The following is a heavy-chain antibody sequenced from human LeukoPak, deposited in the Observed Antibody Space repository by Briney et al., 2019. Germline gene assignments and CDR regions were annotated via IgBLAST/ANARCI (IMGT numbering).Heavy chain of an antibody. V-gene: IGHV4-59*08. D-gene: IGHD5-24*01. Sequence: SETLSLTCTVSGGSIKSHYWSWIRQTPGKGLEWIGCIYESGSTYHNPSLKSRVTISVDMSKNQFSLRLSSVTAADTAVFYCARHRAEMATITDDAFDIWGQGTMVTVSS. CDR2: IYESGST. CDR3: ARHRAEMATITDDAFDI. CDR1: GGSIKSHY. J-gene: IGHJ3*02.